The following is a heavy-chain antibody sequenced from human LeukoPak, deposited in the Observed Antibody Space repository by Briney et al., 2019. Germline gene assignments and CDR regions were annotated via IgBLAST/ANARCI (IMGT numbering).Heavy chain of an antibody. CDR2: ISWNSGSI. CDR1: GFTFDDYA. Sequence: GGSLRLSCAASGFTFDDYAMHWVRQAPGKGLGWVSGISWNSGSIGYADSVKGRFTISRDNAKNSLYLQMNSLRAEDTALYYCAKDTHRYCSGGSRTKFDPWGQGTLVTVSS. J-gene: IGHJ5*02. V-gene: IGHV3-9*01. CDR3: AKDTHRYCSGGSRTKFDP. D-gene: IGHD2-15*01.